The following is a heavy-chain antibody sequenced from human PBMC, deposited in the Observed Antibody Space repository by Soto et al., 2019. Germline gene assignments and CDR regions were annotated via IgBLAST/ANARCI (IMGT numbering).Heavy chain of an antibody. Sequence: SVKFSCKASGGTFSSYAISWVRQAPGQGLEWMGGIIPIFGTANYAQKFQGRVTITADESTSTAYMELSSLRSEDTAVYYCARPYYYDSSGYPYYYYGMDVWGQGTTVTVSS. J-gene: IGHJ6*02. D-gene: IGHD3-22*01. V-gene: IGHV1-69*13. CDR2: IIPIFGTA. CDR3: ARPYYYDSSGYPYYYYGMDV. CDR1: GGTFSSYA.